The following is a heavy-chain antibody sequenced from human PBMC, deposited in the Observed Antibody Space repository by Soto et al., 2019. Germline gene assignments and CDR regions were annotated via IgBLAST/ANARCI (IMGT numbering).Heavy chain of an antibody. Sequence: VQLVESGGGLVQPGGSLRLSCVASGLTFSSSWMYWVRQAPGKGLVWVSRISPDGSSKSYADSVKGRFTLSRDNAKNTLYLQMDSLGVEDTAVYYCVRGRPVDYWGQGTLVTVSS. J-gene: IGHJ4*02. V-gene: IGHV3-74*01. CDR1: GLTFSSSW. CDR3: VRGRPVDY. CDR2: ISPDGSSK.